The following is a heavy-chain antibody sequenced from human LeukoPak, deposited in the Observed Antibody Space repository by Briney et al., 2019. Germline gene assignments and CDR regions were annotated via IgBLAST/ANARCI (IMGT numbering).Heavy chain of an antibody. CDR3: ARDPGSQRWLQPGDY. V-gene: IGHV3-66*02. J-gene: IGHJ4*02. D-gene: IGHD5-24*01. Sequence: GGSQRLSCAVSGFIVSSNYMSWVRQAPREGLEWGTVIFRGGSTNYAEFVKGRFTISRDNSKNTLYLQMNSLRAEDTAVYYCARDPGSQRWLQPGDYWGQGTLVTVSS. CDR2: IFRGGST. CDR1: GFIVSSNY.